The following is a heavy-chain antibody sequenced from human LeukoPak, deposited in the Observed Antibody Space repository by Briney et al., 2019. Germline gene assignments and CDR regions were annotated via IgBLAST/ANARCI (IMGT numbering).Heavy chain of an antibody. Sequence: SETLSLTCAVSGGSFSGYYWSWIRQPPGKGLEWIGEINHSGSTNYTPSLKSRVTISIDKSKNKFYLKLSTVSAADTARYYVERGGERVTAGTIGGGPRQYYYYYMDVWGKGTTVTVSS. J-gene: IGHJ6*03. CDR2: INHSGST. D-gene: IGHD1-1*01. CDR1: GGSFSGYY. CDR3: ERGGERVTAGTIGGGPRQYYYYYMDV. V-gene: IGHV4-34*01.